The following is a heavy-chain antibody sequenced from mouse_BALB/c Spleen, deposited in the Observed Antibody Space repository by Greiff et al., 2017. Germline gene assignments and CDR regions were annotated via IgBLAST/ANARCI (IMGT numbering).Heavy chain of an antibody. V-gene: IGHV5-4*02. Sequence: EVQLVESGGGLVKPGGSLKLSCAASGFTFSDYYMYWVRQTPEKRLEWVATISDGGSYTYYPDSVKGRFTISRDNAKNNLYLQMSSLKSEDTAMYYCALDSSGYDWFAYWGQGTLVTVSA. J-gene: IGHJ3*01. CDR2: ISDGGSYT. CDR1: GFTFSDYY. D-gene: IGHD3-1*01. CDR3: ALDSSGYDWFAY.